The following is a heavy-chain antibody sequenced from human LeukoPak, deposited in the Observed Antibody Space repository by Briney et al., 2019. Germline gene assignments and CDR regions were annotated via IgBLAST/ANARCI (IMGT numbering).Heavy chain of an antibody. Sequence: SETLSLTCTVSGYSISSGYYWGWIRQPPGKGLEGIGSIYHSGSTYYNPSLKSRVTISVDTSKNQFSLKLSSVTAADTAVYYCARGRVLRYFDWNRSYYFDYWGQGTLVTVSS. CDR3: ARGRVLRYFDWNRSYYFDY. CDR2: IYHSGST. D-gene: IGHD3-9*01. CDR1: GYSISSGYY. J-gene: IGHJ4*02. V-gene: IGHV4-38-2*02.